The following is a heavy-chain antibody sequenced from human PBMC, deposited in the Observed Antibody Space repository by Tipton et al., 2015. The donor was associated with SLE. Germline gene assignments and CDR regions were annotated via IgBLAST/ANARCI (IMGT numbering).Heavy chain of an antibody. CDR3: ARDPGSVWFQFDY. CDR2: IYSGGST. CDR1: GFTFSSYA. V-gene: IGHV3-53*04. J-gene: IGHJ4*02. D-gene: IGHD6-19*01. Sequence: SLRLSCAASGFTFSSYAMSWVRQAPGKGLEWVSVIYSGGSTYYADSVKGRFTISRHNSKNTLYLQMNSLRAEDTAVYYCARDPGSVWFQFDYWGQGTRVTVSS.